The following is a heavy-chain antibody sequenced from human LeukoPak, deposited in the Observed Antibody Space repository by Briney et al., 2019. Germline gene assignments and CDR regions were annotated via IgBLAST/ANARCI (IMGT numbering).Heavy chain of an antibody. Sequence: GASVKVSCKASGYTFTGYYMHWVRQAPGQGLEWMGWINPNSGGTNYAQKLQGRVTMTRDTSISTAYMELSRLRSDDTAVYYCARSYSSSWCDYYYYYMDVWGKGTTVTVSS. CDR3: ARSYSSSWCDYYYYYMDV. J-gene: IGHJ6*03. CDR1: GYTFTGYY. D-gene: IGHD6-13*01. V-gene: IGHV1-2*02. CDR2: INPNSGGT.